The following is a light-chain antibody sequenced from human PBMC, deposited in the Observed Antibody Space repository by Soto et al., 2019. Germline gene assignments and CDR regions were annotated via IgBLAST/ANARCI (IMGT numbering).Light chain of an antibody. V-gene: IGKV3-20*01. CDR3: QHYRSAIT. J-gene: IGKJ5*01. CDR2: GAS. Sequence: EIVLTQSPVTLSLSPGERATLSCRASQSVRSSYLAWYQQKPGQAPRLLIYGASTRATGIPDRFSGSGSGTDFTRTSRRRPPEDSAQYLSQHYRSAITFGQGTRLEIK. CDR1: QSVRSSY.